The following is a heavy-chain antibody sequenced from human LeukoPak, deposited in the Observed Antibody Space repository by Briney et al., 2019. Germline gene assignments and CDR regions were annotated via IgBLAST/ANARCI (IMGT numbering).Heavy chain of an antibody. V-gene: IGHV1-2*02. CDR1: QYTFTDSY. D-gene: IGHD5-18*01. J-gene: IGHJ4*02. CDR3: ARRGYSYAPDY. Sequence: ASVKVSCKASQYTFTDSYILWVRQAPGQGLECIGWINPNNGGTDYAQRFQGRVTMTRDTSISTAYMELSGLKSDDTAVYFCARRGYSYAPDYWGQGTLVTVSS. CDR2: INPNNGGT.